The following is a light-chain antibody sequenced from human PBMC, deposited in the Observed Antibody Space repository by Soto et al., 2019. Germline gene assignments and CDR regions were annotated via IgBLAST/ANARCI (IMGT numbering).Light chain of an antibody. CDR1: QSISTW. J-gene: IGKJ1*01. Sequence: DIQMTQPPSTLSASVGDRVTITCRASQSISTWLAWYQQKPGKAPKLLIYDASSLESGVPSRFSGSGSGTEFTLTISSLQPEDFASYYCQHMRTFGQGTKVDIK. V-gene: IGKV1-5*01. CDR2: DAS. CDR3: QHMRT.